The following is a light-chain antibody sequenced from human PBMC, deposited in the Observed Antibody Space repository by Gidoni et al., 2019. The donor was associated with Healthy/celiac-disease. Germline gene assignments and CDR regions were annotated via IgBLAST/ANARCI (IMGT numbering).Light chain of an antibody. V-gene: IGKV3-15*01. CDR3: QQDNNWPLT. Sequence: EIVMTQSPATLSVSPVERATLSCRYSQSVSSNLAWYQQKPGQAPRLLIYGASTRATGIPARFSGSGSGTEFTLTISSLQSEDFAVYYCQQDNNWPLTFGGGTKVEIK. J-gene: IGKJ4*01. CDR1: QSVSSN. CDR2: GAS.